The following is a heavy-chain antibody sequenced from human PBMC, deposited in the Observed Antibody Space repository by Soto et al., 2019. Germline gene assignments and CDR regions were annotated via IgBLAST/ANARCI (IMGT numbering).Heavy chain of an antibody. CDR2: IKGDETTT. D-gene: IGHD6-19*01. CDR1: GFSFSDYW. J-gene: IGHJ6*03. V-gene: IGHV3-74*01. Sequence: EVQLVESGGGLIQPGGSLRLSCAASGFSFSDYWIHWVRQVPGKGLVWISRIKGDETTTNYADFGKGRFTISRENAKNSVFLQMNSLKVEDTAVYYCARGGWRAYYLDVWGKGATVSVSS. CDR3: ARGGWRAYYLDV.